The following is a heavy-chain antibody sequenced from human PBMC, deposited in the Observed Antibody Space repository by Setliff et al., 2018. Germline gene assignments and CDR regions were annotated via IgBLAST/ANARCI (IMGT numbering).Heavy chain of an antibody. V-gene: IGHV5-51*01. D-gene: IGHD6-19*01. Sequence: GESLTISCKGSGYSFTSYWIGWVRQMPGKGLEWMGIIYPGDSDTRYSPSFQGQVTLSADKSISTAYLQWSSLKASDTAMYYCARQAVAGSDAFDIWGQGTMVTV. CDR3: ARQAVAGSDAFDI. CDR1: GYSFTSYW. J-gene: IGHJ3*02. CDR2: IYPGDSDT.